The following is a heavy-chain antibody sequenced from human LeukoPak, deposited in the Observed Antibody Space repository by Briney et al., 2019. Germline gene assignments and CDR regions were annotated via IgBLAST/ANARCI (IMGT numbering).Heavy chain of an antibody. J-gene: IGHJ6*03. Sequence: ASVKVSCKASGYTFTGYYMHWVRQAPGQGLEWMGWINPNSGGTNYAQKFQGRVTMTRDTSISTAYMELSRLRSDDTAVYYCARDRHSSSWYLNYMDVWGKGTTVTVSS. CDR2: INPNSGGT. D-gene: IGHD6-13*01. CDR1: GYTFTGYY. V-gene: IGHV1-2*02. CDR3: ARDRHSSSWYLNYMDV.